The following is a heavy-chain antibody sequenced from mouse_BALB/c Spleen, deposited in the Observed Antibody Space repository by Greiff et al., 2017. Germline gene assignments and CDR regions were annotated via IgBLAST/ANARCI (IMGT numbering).Heavy chain of an antibody. CDR2: IDPENGDT. CDR3: DAGGNYVYAMEY. CDR1: GFNIKDYY. Sequence: EVQLQQSGAELVRPGASVKLSCTASGFNIKDYYMHWVKQRPEQGLEWIGWIDPENGDTEYAPKFQGKATMTADTSSNTAYLQLSSLTSEDTAVYYCDAGGNYVYAMEYWGQGPPVTVSS. D-gene: IGHD2-1*01. V-gene: IGHV14-4*02. J-gene: IGHJ4*01.